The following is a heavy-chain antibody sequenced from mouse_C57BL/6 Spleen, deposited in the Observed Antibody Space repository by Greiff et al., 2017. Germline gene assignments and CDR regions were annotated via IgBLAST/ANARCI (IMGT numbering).Heavy chain of an antibody. J-gene: IGHJ3*01. CDR2: INPSTGGT. CDR3: ATIYYGYEDFAY. D-gene: IGHD2-2*01. CDR1: GYSFTGYY. V-gene: IGHV1-42*01. Sequence: VQLQQSGPGLVKPGASVKISCKASGYSFTGYYMNWVKQSPEKSLEWVGEINPSTGGTTYNQKFKVKATLTVDKSSSTAYMQLKSLTSEDTAVYYCATIYYGYEDFAYWGQGTLGTVSA.